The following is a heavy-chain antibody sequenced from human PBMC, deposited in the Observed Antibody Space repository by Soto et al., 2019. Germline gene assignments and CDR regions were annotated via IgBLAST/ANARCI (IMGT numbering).Heavy chain of an antibody. J-gene: IGHJ3*02. CDR2: IYWDDDK. CDR3: EHRLGLIRYFDWRPDAFDM. CDR1: GFSLSTSGVG. Sequence: SVPTLVNPTQTLTLTCTFSGFSLSTSGVGVGWIRQPPGKALEWLALIYWDDDKRYSPSLKSRLTITKDTSNTQVVLTITNMAPMDTATYYCEHRLGLIRYFDWRPDAFDMWGQGTTVTVSS. V-gene: IGHV2-5*02. D-gene: IGHD3-9*01.